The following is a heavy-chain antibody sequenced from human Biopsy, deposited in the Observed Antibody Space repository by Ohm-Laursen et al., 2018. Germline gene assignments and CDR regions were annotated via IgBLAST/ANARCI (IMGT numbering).Heavy chain of an antibody. Sequence: GASVKVSCKASGYTFTDYDINWVRQASGQGLEWVGWMTPKTGKTGYTQKLQGRLTMTRDTSTSTAYMELSSLRSEDTAIYYCARGGSGSGYYGMDVWGQGATVSVSS. J-gene: IGHJ6*02. V-gene: IGHV1-8*01. D-gene: IGHD3-10*01. CDR2: MTPKTGKT. CDR1: GYTFTDYD. CDR3: ARGGSGSGYYGMDV.